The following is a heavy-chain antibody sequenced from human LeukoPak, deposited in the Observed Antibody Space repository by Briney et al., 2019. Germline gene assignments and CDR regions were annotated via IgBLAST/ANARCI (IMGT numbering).Heavy chain of an antibody. D-gene: IGHD3-22*01. CDR1: GYTLTELS. CDR3: ASTPDYYDSSGYYY. V-gene: IGHV1-24*01. CDR2: FDPEDGET. J-gene: IGHJ4*02. Sequence: ASVKVSCKVSGYTLTELSMHWVRQAPGKGREWMGGFDPEDGETIYAQKFQGRVTMTEDTSTDTAYMELSSLRSEDTAVDYCASTPDYYDSSGYYYWGQGTLVTVSS.